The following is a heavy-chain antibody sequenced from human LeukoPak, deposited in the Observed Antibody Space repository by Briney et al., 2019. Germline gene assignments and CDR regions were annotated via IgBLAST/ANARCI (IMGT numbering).Heavy chain of an antibody. CDR2: INHSGST. V-gene: IGHV4-34*01. Sequence: SETLSLTCAVYGGSFSGYYWSWIRQPPGKGLEWIGEINHSGSTNYNPSLKSRVTISVDPSKNQFSLKLSSVTAADTAVYYCARKTAGTFDYWGQGTLVSVSS. D-gene: IGHD6-19*01. J-gene: IGHJ4*02. CDR1: GGSFSGYY. CDR3: ARKTAGTFDY.